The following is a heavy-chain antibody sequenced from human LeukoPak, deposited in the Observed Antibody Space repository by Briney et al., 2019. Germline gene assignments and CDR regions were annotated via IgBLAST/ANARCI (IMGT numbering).Heavy chain of an antibody. Sequence: SETLSLTCAVYGGSFSGYYWSWIRQPPGKGLEWIGEINHSGSTNYNPSLKSRVTISVDTSKNQFSLKLSSVTAADTAVYYCARYGTTWYLDCWGQGTLVTVSS. CDR3: ARYGTTWYLDC. D-gene: IGHD1-7*01. V-gene: IGHV4-34*01. J-gene: IGHJ4*02. CDR2: INHSGST. CDR1: GGSFSGYY.